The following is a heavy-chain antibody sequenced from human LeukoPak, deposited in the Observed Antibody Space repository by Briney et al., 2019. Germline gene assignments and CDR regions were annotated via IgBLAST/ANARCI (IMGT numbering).Heavy chain of an antibody. CDR3: ARVQTGRWHFDY. V-gene: IGHV3-30-3*01. CDR1: GFTFSSYA. J-gene: IGHJ4*02. CDR2: ISYDGSNK. D-gene: IGHD2-15*01. Sequence: GGSLRLSCAASGFTFSSYAMHWVRQAPGKGLEWVAVISYDGSNKYYADSVKGRFTISRDNSKNTLYLQMSSLRAEDTAVYYCARVQTGRWHFDYWGQGTLATVSS.